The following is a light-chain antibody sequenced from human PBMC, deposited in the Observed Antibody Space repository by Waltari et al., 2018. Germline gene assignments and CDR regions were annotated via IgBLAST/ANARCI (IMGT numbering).Light chain of an antibody. CDR2: DIS. CDR1: QPITNDY. CDR3: QQYHRSIT. V-gene: IGKV3D-20*01. J-gene: IGKJ3*01. Sequence: EIVLTQSRATLSLSPVDKATLSCGASQPITNDYLAWYQQKPGLAPRLLIYDISTRAAGIPDRFTGKRSGTGFTLTITRLEPEDFAVYYCQQYHRSITFGPGTKVEIK.